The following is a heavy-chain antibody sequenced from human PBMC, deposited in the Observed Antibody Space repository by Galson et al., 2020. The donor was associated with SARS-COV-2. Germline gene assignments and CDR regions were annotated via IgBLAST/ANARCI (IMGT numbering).Heavy chain of an antibody. CDR2: IYYSGST. Sequence: SETLSLTCTVSGGSISSSSYYWGWIRQPPGKGLEWIGYIYYSGSTYYNPSLKSRVTISVDTSKNQFSLKLSSVTAADTAVYYCARDRNCSGGSCSYFDYWGQGTLVTVSS. CDR1: GGSISSSSYY. J-gene: IGHJ4*02. V-gene: IGHV4-31*03. D-gene: IGHD2-15*01. CDR3: ARDRNCSGGSCSYFDY.